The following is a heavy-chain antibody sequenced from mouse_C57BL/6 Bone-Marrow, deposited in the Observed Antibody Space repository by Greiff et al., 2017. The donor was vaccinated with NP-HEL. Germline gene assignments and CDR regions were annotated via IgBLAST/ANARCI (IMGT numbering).Heavy chain of an antibody. CDR3: TKITTVVAPDY. D-gene: IGHD1-1*01. CDR2: IDPEDGDT. Sequence: VQLQQSGAGLVRPGASVKLSCTASGFNIKDYYMHWVKQRPEQGLEWIGRIDPEDGDTEYAPKFQGKATMTADTSSNTAYLQLSSLTSEDTAVYYCTKITTVVAPDYWGQGTTLTVSS. J-gene: IGHJ2*01. V-gene: IGHV14-1*01. CDR1: GFNIKDYY.